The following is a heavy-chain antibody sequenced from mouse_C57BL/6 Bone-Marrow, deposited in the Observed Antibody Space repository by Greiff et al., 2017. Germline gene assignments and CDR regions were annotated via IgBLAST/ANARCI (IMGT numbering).Heavy chain of an antibody. Sequence: QVQLQQPGAELVKPGASVKLSCKASGYTFTSYWMQWVQQRPGQGLEWIGEIDPSDSYTNYNQQFKGKATLTVDTSSSTAYMQLSSLTSEDSAVYYCARFPITTVVATEVYWGQGTTLTVSS. D-gene: IGHD1-1*01. CDR3: ARFPITTVVATEVY. V-gene: IGHV1-50*01. J-gene: IGHJ2*01. CDR1: GYTFTSYW. CDR2: IDPSDSYT.